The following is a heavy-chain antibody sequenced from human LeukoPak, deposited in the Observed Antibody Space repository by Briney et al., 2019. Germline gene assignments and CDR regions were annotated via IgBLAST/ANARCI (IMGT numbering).Heavy chain of an antibody. CDR3: GREGDYDDCYFDY. J-gene: IGHJ4*02. CDR2: INSDGSST. Sequence: GGSLRLSCAASGFTFNNYWMHWVRQAPGKGLVWVSRINSDGSSTTYADSVKGRFTISRDNAKNTVYLQMNSLRAEDTAVYYCGREGDYDDCYFDYRGQGTLVTVSS. CDR1: GFTFNNYW. V-gene: IGHV3-74*01. D-gene: IGHD4-17*01.